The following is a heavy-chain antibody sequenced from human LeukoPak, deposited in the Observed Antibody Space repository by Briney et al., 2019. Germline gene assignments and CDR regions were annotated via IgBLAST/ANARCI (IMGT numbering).Heavy chain of an antibody. Sequence: SETLSLTCTVSGGSIRGYYWSWIRQPPGKGLEWIGYIYSSGSTNYNPSLKSRVTMSVDTSKNQFSLKVRSVTAADTAVYYCARVFDSGSQAYFYYMDVWGKGTTVTISS. CDR1: GGSIRGYY. V-gene: IGHV4-59*01. CDR2: IYSSGST. J-gene: IGHJ6*03. CDR3: ARVFDSGSQAYFYYMDV. D-gene: IGHD3-10*01.